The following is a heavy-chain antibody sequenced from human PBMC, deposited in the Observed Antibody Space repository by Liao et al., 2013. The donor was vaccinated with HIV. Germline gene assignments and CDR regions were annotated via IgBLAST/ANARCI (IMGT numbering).Heavy chain of an antibody. D-gene: IGHD4-17*01. CDR1: GGSISSYY. CDR2: IYYSGST. J-gene: IGHJ5*02. Sequence: QVQLQESGPGLVKPSETLSLTCTVSGGSISSYYWSWIRQPPGKGLEWIGYIYYSGSTNYNPSLKSRVTISVDTSKNQFSLKLSSVTAADTAVYYCARGYDYGVLNWFDPWGQGTLVTVSS. CDR3: ARGYDYGVLNWFDP. V-gene: IGHV4-59*08.